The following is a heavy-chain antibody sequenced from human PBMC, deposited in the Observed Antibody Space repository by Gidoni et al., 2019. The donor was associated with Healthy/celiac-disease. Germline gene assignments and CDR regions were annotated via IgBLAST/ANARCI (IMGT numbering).Heavy chain of an antibody. Sequence: EVQLVESGGGLVQPGGSLRLSCAASGFTFSSYWMSWVRQAPGKGLEWVANIKQDGSEKYYVDSVKGRFTISRDNAKNSLYLQMNSLRAEDTAVYYCARVWYDFWSGYWGFDYWGQGTLVTVSS. V-gene: IGHV3-7*01. CDR3: ARVWYDFWSGYWGFDY. CDR2: IKQDGSEK. CDR1: GFTFSSYW. D-gene: IGHD3-3*01. J-gene: IGHJ4*02.